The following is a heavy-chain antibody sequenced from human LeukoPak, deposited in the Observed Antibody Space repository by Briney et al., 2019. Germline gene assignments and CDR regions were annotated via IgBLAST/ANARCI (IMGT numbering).Heavy chain of an antibody. CDR1: GFTFSSHS. V-gene: IGHV3-48*01. CDR2: ISTWSTTI. D-gene: IGHD5-12*01. Sequence: PGGSLRLSCAASGFTFSSHSMNWVRQAPGKGLEWVSYISTWSTTIHYADSVKDRFSISRDNAKNSLYLQMNSLRAEDTAVYYCARNFGYSGYDLDCWGQGSLVIVSS. J-gene: IGHJ4*02. CDR3: ARNFGYSGYDLDC.